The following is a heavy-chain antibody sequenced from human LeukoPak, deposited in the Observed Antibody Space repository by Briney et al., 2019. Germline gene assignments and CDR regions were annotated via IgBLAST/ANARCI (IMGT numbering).Heavy chain of an antibody. CDR2: IIPILGIA. D-gene: IGHD2-2*02. Sequence: APVKVSCKASGGTFSSYAISWVRQAPGQGLEWMGRIIPILGIANYAQKFQGRVTITADKSTSTAYMELSSLRSEDTAVYYCARVGVVPAATPWFDPWGQGTLVTVSS. J-gene: IGHJ5*02. CDR1: GGTFSSYA. CDR3: ARVGVVPAATPWFDP. V-gene: IGHV1-69*04.